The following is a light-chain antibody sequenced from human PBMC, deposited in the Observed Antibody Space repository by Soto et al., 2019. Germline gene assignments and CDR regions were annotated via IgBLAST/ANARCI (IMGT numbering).Light chain of an antibody. Sequence: EIVLTQSPASLSVSPGERATFSCRASQNILSNLAWYQQKPGQAPRLLIYGASTRATGIPARFSGSGSGTEFTLTITSLQSEDFAVYYCQQYNNWPITFGQGTRLEIK. CDR1: QNILSN. CDR3: QQYNNWPIT. J-gene: IGKJ5*01. V-gene: IGKV3-15*01. CDR2: GAS.